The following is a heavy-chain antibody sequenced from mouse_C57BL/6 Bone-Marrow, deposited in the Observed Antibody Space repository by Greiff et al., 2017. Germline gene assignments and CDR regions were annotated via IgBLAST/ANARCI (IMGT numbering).Heavy chain of an antibody. J-gene: IGHJ3*01. Sequence: EVQLQESGGDLVKPGGSLKLSCAASGFTFSSYGMSWVRQTPDKRLEWVATISSGGSYTYYPDSVKGRFTISRDNAKNTLYLQMSSLKSEDTAMYYCARRAYYSNYWFAYWGQETLVTVSA. CDR1: GFTFSSYG. CDR3: ARRAYYSNYWFAY. D-gene: IGHD2-5*01. CDR2: ISSGGSYT. V-gene: IGHV5-6*01.